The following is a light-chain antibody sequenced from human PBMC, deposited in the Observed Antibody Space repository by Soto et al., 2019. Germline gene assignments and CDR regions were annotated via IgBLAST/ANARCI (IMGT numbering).Light chain of an antibody. J-gene: IGKJ1*01. CDR1: QSFSSSY. CDR2: GAS. CDR3: QQYDSSPLT. Sequence: ESVLTQSPGTLSLSPGERATLSCRASQSFSSSYLAWYQQKPGQAPRLLIYGASNRATGIPDRFSGSGSGTDFTLTISRLEPEDFAVYYCQQYDSSPLTFGQGTKVEI. V-gene: IGKV3-20*01.